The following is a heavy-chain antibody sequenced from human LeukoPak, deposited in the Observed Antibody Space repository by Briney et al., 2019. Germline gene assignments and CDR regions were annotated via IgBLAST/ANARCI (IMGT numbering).Heavy chain of an antibody. Sequence: GGSLRPSCAASGFTFSNYDMNWVRQAPGKGLEWVSFVSRSGSAIYYADSVKGRFTISRNNAKNSLYLQMNSLRAEDTAVYYCAREGYRSGWAYFDNWGQGTLVTVSS. CDR1: GFTFSNYD. CDR3: AREGYRSGWAYFDN. D-gene: IGHD6-19*01. J-gene: IGHJ4*02. V-gene: IGHV3-48*03. CDR2: VSRSGSAI.